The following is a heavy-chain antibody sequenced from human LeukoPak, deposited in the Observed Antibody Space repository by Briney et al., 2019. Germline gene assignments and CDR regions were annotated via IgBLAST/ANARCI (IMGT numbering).Heavy chain of an antibody. CDR2: ISSDGGSP. J-gene: IGHJ4*02. CDR1: GITFSSYP. V-gene: IGHV3-64*01. D-gene: IGHD1-1*01. Sequence: GGSLRLSCVVSGITFSSYPMHWVRQAPGQGMEYVSAISSDGGSPYYANSVKGRFTISRDNSKNTLYLQMGSLRTEDMAVYYCARERGRNGDYDYWGQGTLVTVSS. CDR3: ARERGRNGDYDY.